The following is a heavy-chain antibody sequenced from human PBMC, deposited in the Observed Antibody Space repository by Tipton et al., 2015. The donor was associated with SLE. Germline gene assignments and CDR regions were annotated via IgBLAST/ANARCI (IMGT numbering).Heavy chain of an antibody. J-gene: IGHJ3*02. D-gene: IGHD5-12*01. V-gene: IGHV3-11*04. CDR1: GFTFSDYY. CDR2: ISSSGAAI. Sequence: SLRLSCAASGFTFSDYYMSWIRQAPGKGLEWVSYISSSGAAIHYADSVKGRFTFSRDNAKDSLYLQMNDVRAEDTAIYYCVRRRYSGYDRGAFDIWGQATIVTVSS. CDR3: VRRRYSGYDRGAFDI.